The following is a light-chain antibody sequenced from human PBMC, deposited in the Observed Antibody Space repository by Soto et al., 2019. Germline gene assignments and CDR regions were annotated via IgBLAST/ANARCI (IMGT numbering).Light chain of an antibody. Sequence: QSVLTQPPSVSGAPGQRDTISCTGSSSNIGAGYDVHWYQQLPGTAPKLLIYGNSNRPSGVPDRFSGSKSGTSASLAITGLQAEDEADYYCQSYDSSLSVVFGGGTKLTVL. J-gene: IGLJ2*01. CDR1: SSNIGAGYD. CDR3: QSYDSSLSVV. CDR2: GNS. V-gene: IGLV1-40*01.